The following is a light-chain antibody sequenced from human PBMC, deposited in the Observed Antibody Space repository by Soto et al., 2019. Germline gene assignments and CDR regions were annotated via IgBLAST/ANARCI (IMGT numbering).Light chain of an antibody. CDR3: RSYTSSSTHV. CDR2: DVS. CDR1: SSDVGAYNF. V-gene: IGLV2-14*03. Sequence: QSALTQPASVSGSPGQSITISCTGTSSDVGAYNFVSWYQQHPGKVPKLMIFDVSNRPSGVSDRFSGSKSGKTASLTISGLQAEDEGDYYCRSYTSSSTHVFGSGTKLTVL. J-gene: IGLJ1*01.